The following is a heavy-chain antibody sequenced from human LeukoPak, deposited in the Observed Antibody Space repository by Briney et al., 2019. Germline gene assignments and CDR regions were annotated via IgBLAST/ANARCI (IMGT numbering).Heavy chain of an antibody. J-gene: IGHJ6*03. CDR3: ARCIYDFWSGPPFYYYMDV. Sequence: SETLSLTCTVSGGSISSSSYYWGWIRQPPGKGLEWIGSIYYSGSTYYNPSLKSRVTISVDTSKNQFSLKLSSVTTAGTAVYYCARCIYDFWSGPPFYYYMDVWGKGTTVTVSS. D-gene: IGHD3-3*01. CDR2: IYYSGST. CDR1: GGSISSSSYY. V-gene: IGHV4-39*07.